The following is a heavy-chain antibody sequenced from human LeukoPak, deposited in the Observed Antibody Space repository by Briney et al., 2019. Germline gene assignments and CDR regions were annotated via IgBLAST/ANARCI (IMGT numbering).Heavy chain of an antibody. J-gene: IGHJ6*03. Sequence: PSETLSLTCAVYGGSFSGHYWTWLRQPPGKGLQGIGEVNDRGSTNYNPSLKSRLTISEDKSKKQFSLRLPSVTAADTAVYYCARGVVSGRFGDYYYYMDVWGKGTTVTVSS. V-gene: IGHV4-34*01. D-gene: IGHD3-16*01. CDR2: VNDRGST. CDR3: ARGVVSGRFGDYYYYMDV. CDR1: GGSFSGHY.